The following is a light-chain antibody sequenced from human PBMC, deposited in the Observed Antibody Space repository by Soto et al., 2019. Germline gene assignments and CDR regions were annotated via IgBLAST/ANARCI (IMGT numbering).Light chain of an antibody. CDR3: CSYAGSSTWV. CDR1: SSDVGGYGY. J-gene: IGLJ3*02. Sequence: QSALTQPASVSGSPGQSITISCTGTSSDVGGYGYVSWYQQQPGKAPKLIIYEVTNRPSGISSRFSGSKSGNTASLTISGLQAEDEADYYCCSYAGSSTWVFGGGTKLTVL. V-gene: IGLV2-23*02. CDR2: EVT.